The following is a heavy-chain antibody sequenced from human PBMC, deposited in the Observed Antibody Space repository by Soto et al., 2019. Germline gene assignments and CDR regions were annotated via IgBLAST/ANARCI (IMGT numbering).Heavy chain of an antibody. CDR3: ARLHSHGTYGMDV. D-gene: IGHD5-18*01. Sequence: GASVKVSCKASGGSFTYTLSWVRQAPGQGLEWMGGIIPILGTANYAQKFQGRVTITADESTKTAYMELSTLRSEDTAVYYCARLHSHGTYGMDVWGQGTTVTVSS. CDR1: GGSFTYT. J-gene: IGHJ6*02. CDR2: IIPILGTA. V-gene: IGHV1-69*13.